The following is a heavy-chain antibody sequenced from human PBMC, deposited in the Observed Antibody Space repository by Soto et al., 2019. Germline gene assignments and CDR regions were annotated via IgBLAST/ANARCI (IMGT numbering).Heavy chain of an antibody. Sequence: GASVKVSCKASGYTFTGYAIHWVRQAPGQRHEWMGWINGGNGDTKYSQTFQGRVTITRDTSASTAYMELTSLGSEDTAVYHCARGYCSSTSCQYYFDFWGQGTLVTVSS. CDR3: ARGYCSSTSCQYYFDF. V-gene: IGHV1-3*01. CDR1: GYTFTGYA. CDR2: INGGNGDT. D-gene: IGHD2-2*01. J-gene: IGHJ4*02.